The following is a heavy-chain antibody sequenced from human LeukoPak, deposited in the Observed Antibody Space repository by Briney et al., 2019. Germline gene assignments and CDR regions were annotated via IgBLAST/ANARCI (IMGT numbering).Heavy chain of an antibody. CDR1: GFTVTDYS. CDR3: ARWRPGGTFGC. Sequence: GGSLRLSCAASGFTVTDYSMSWVRQAPGKGLEWVSVLYSGGSTNYIDSVKGRFTFSRDNSKNTLYLQMNSLRAGDTAVYYCARWRPGGTFGCWGQGTLITVSS. CDR2: LYSGGST. J-gene: IGHJ4*02. V-gene: IGHV3-53*01. D-gene: IGHD3-16*01.